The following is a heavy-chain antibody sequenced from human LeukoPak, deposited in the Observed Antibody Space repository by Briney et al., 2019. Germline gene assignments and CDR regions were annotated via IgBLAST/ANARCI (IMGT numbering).Heavy chain of an antibody. CDR3: ARVEMATVFGYYFDY. D-gene: IGHD5-24*01. CDR1: GGSISSYY. V-gene: IGHV4-59*06. Sequence: SETLSLTCTVSGGSISSYYWSWIRQHPGKGLEWIGYIYYSGSTYYNPSLKSRVTISVDTSKNQFSLKLSSVTAADTAVYYCARVEMATVFGYYFDYWGQGTLVTVSS. CDR2: IYYSGST. J-gene: IGHJ4*02.